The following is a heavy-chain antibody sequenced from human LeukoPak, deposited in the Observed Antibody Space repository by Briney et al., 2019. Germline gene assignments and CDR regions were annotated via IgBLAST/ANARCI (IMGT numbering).Heavy chain of an antibody. D-gene: IGHD1-26*01. V-gene: IGHV3-23*01. CDR3: AKDGMEWELLGYHYYYMDV. J-gene: IGHJ6*03. CDR2: ISGSGGST. CDR1: GFTFSKAW. Sequence: PGGSLRLSCAVSGFTFSKAWMSWVRQAPGKGLEWVSAISGSGGSTYYADSVKGRFTISRDNSKNTLYLQMNSLRAEDTAVYYCAKDGMEWELLGYHYYYMDVWGKGTTVTVSS.